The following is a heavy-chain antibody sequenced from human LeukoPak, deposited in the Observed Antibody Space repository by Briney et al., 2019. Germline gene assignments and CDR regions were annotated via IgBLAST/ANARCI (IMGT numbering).Heavy chain of an antibody. D-gene: IGHD3-22*01. Sequence: SETLSLTCTVSGGSISSSSYYWGWIRQPPGKGLEWIGSIYYSGSTYYNPSLKSRVTISVDTSKNQFSQKLSSVTAADTAVYYCASVSGYSFDYWGQGTLVTVSS. CDR2: IYYSGST. CDR1: GGSISSSSYY. J-gene: IGHJ4*02. CDR3: ASVSGYSFDY. V-gene: IGHV4-39*01.